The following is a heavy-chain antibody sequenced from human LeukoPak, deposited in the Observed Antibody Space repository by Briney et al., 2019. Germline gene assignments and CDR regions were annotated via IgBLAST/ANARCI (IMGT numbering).Heavy chain of an antibody. J-gene: IGHJ4*02. D-gene: IGHD2-21*02. CDR3: ARGGGDGLFDY. CDR2: IYYTGST. Sequence: PSETLSLTCTVSGVSISSYYWSWIRQPPGKGLEWIGYIYYTGSTNYNPSLKSRVTISVDTSKNQFSLKLSSVTAADTAVYYCARGGGDGLFDYWGQGTLVTVSS. V-gene: IGHV4-59*01. CDR1: GVSISSYY.